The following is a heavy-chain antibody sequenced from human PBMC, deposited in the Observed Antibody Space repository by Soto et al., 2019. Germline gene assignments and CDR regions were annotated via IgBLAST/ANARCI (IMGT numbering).Heavy chain of an antibody. CDR3: AREACTNGVCQANWFDP. CDR2: INPNSGGT. Sequence: QVQLVQSGAEVKKPGASVKVSCKASGYTFTGYYMHWVRQAPGQGLEWMGWINPNSGGTNYAQKFQGWVTMTRDTSISTADMELSRLRSDDTAVYYCAREACTNGVCQANWFDPWGQGTLVTVSS. D-gene: IGHD2-8*01. V-gene: IGHV1-2*04. J-gene: IGHJ5*02. CDR1: GYTFTGYY.